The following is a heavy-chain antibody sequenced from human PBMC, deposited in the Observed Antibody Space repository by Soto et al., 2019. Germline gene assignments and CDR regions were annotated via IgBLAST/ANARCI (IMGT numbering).Heavy chain of an antibody. J-gene: IGHJ6*02. V-gene: IGHV4-39*01. CDR3: ARSRGYGSQSRMDV. CDR1: GYSVSSSDYY. D-gene: IGHD3-10*01. Sequence: SETLSLTCSVSGYSVSSSDYYWAWIRQPPGKGLEWIGSMLYSGLTYYNPSLKSRVTLSVDTSKNQFSVRLNSVTASDTAVYYCARSRGYGSQSRMDVWGQGTTVTVSS. CDR2: MLYSGLT.